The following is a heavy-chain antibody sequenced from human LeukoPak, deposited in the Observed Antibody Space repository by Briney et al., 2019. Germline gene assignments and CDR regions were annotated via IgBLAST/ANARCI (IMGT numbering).Heavy chain of an antibody. J-gene: IGHJ4*02. CDR2: IYYSGST. Sequence: PSETLSLTCTVSGGSISSYYWSWIRQPPGKGLEWIGSIYYSGSTYYNPSLKSRVTISVDTSKNQFSLKLSSVTAADTAVYYCARVVAVAGIYYFDYWGQGTLVTVSS. V-gene: IGHV4-39*01. CDR1: GGSISSYY. CDR3: ARVVAVAGIYYFDY. D-gene: IGHD6-19*01.